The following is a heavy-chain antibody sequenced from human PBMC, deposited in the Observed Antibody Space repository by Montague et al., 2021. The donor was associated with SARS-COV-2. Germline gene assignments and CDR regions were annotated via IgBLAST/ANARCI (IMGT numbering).Heavy chain of an antibody. D-gene: IGHD6-19*01. J-gene: IGHJ4*02. CDR2: IFHRGST. Sequence: SETLSLTCTVSGGSITSITYYWAWIRQPPGKGLEWIGNIFHRGSTYYNPSLKSRVFISVDTSKKQLSLTLTSVTAADTAVYYCAKQEYCSGWVPGPFDFWGQGTLVTVSS. CDR1: GGSITSITYY. CDR3: AKQEYCSGWVPGPFDF. V-gene: IGHV4-39*01.